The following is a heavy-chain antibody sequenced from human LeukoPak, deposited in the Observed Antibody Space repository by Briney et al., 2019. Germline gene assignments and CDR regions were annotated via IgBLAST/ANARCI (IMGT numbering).Heavy chain of an antibody. J-gene: IGHJ3*02. V-gene: IGHV3-23*01. CDR2: ISGSGTTT. Sequence: PGGSLRLSCAASGFTFSSYSMNWVRQAPGKGLVWVSTISGSGTTTYYAASVKGRFTISRDNSKNTLYLQMNSLRAEDTAVYYCAKRSGSYFVFSPDAFDIWGQGTMVTVSS. CDR1: GFTFSSYS. CDR3: AKRSGSYFVFSPDAFDI. D-gene: IGHD1-26*01.